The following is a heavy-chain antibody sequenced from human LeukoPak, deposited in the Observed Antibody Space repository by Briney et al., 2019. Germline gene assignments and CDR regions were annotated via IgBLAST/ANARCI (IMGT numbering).Heavy chain of an antibody. J-gene: IGHJ4*02. D-gene: IGHD2-2*01. V-gene: IGHV3-49*04. Sequence: GGSLRLSCTASGFTFGDYPVSWVRQAPGKGLEWVGFIRSKPYGGTGEYAASVKGRFTISRDGSKSIAYLQMNSLKTEDTAVYYCTRPPLVVPAAIDYWGQGALVTVSS. CDR1: GFTFGDYP. CDR3: TRPPLVVPAAIDY. CDR2: IRSKPYGGTG.